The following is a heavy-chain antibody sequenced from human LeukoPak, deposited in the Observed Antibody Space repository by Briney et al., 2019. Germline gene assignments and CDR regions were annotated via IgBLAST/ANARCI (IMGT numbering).Heavy chain of an antibody. CDR3: AKGVAVYYYYYMDV. V-gene: IGHV3-23*01. Sequence: GGSLRLSCAASGFTFSSYAMSWVRQAPGKGLEWVSAISGSGGSTYYADSVKGRFTISRDNSKNTLYLQMNNLRAEDTAVYYCAKGVAVYYYYYMDVWGKGTTVTVSS. J-gene: IGHJ6*03. D-gene: IGHD6-19*01. CDR1: GFTFSSYA. CDR2: ISGSGGST.